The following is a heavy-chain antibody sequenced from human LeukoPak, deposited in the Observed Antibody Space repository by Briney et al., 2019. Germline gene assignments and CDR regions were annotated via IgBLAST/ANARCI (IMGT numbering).Heavy chain of an antibody. CDR3: AKTGWGRWDDQEAYISQLDP. CDR2: ISGSGGNT. Sequence: SGGSLRLSCAASGFTFSSYAMSWVRQAPGKGLEWVSAISGSGGNTYYADSVKGRFTISRDKSKNTLYLQMNSLTAEDTAVYYCAKTGWGRWDDQEAYISQLDPWGQGTLVTVSS. J-gene: IGHJ5*02. CDR1: GFTFSSYA. D-gene: IGHD1-1*01. V-gene: IGHV3-23*01.